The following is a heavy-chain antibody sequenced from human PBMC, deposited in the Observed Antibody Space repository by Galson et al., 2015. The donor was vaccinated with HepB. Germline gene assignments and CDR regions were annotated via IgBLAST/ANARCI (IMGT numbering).Heavy chain of an antibody. J-gene: IGHJ4*02. Sequence: SLRLSCAASGFNFTNYVMNWVRQAPGKGLEWISGTAGTGTYTYYTDSVKGRFIISRDKSKNTLYLQMNNLRADDTAVYFCAKDGRSGDFDHWGQGTLVTASS. CDR1: GFNFTNYV. CDR2: TAGTGTYT. V-gene: IGHV3-23*01. D-gene: IGHD6-25*01. CDR3: AKDGRSGDFDH.